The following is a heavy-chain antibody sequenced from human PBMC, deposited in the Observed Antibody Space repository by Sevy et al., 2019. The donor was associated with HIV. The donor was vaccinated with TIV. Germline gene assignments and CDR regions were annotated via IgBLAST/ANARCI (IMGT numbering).Heavy chain of an antibody. D-gene: IGHD4-17*01. V-gene: IGHV3-30-3*01. CDR2: ISYDGSNK. CDR3: ARDQHDYAGNIRTGWFDP. CDR1: GVTFSSYA. Sequence: GGSLRLSCAASGVTFSSYAMHWVRQAPGKGLEWVAVISYDGSNKYYADPVKGRFTISRDNSKKTVYLQMKSLRVEDTAGYYCARDQHDYAGNIRTGWFDPWGQGALVTVSS. J-gene: IGHJ5*02.